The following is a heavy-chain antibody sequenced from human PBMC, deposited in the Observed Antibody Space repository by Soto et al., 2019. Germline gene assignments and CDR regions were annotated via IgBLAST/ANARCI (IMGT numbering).Heavy chain of an antibody. D-gene: IGHD2-15*01. V-gene: IGHV2-5*02. CDR2: IYWDDDK. Sequence: QITLKESGPPLVKPTQTLTLTCTFSGFSLSASGVGVGWIRQPPGKALEWLALIYWDDDKRYSPSLKSRLTITKDTSKNQVVLTMTNMGPEDTATDYCAHTLYRCSGNCCYTPPDYWGQGTLVTVSS. CDR3: AHTLYRCSGNCCYTPPDY. CDR1: GFSLSASGVG. J-gene: IGHJ4*02.